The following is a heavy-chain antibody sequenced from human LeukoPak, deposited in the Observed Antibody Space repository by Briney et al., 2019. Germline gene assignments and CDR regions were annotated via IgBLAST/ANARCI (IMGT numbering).Heavy chain of an antibody. Sequence: SQTLSLTCTVSGGSISSGGYYWSWIRQHPGKGLEWIGYIYYSGSTYYNPSLKSRVTISVDTSKNQFSLKLSSVTAADTAVYYCARDITMTTFGYYYGMDVWGQGTTVTVSS. CDR3: ARDITMTTFGYYYGMDV. V-gene: IGHV4-31*03. D-gene: IGHD4-17*01. CDR1: GGSISSGGYY. J-gene: IGHJ6*02. CDR2: IYYSGST.